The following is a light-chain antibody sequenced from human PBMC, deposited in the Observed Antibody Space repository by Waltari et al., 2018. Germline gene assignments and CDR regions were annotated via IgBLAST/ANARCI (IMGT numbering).Light chain of an antibody. Sequence: NFMLTQPHSVSESPGKTVTISCTRSSGSIASNYVQWYQQRPGSSPTTVIYKDNQRPSGVPDRFSGSIDSSSNSASLTISGLKTEDEADYYCQSYDSSNHVVFGGGTKLTVL. V-gene: IGLV6-57*01. CDR2: KDN. J-gene: IGLJ2*01. CDR3: QSYDSSNHVV. CDR1: SGSIASNY.